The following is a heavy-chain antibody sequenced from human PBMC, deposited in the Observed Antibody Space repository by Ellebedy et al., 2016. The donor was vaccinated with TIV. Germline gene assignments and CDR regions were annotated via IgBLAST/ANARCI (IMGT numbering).Heavy chain of an antibody. CDR3: ARKYYYDSSGYYSATDY. D-gene: IGHD3-22*01. CDR1: GFTFSSYS. CDR2: ISGSSSYI. J-gene: IGHJ4*02. V-gene: IGHV3-21*01. Sequence: GESLKISXAASGFTFSSYSMNWVRQAPGKGLEWVSSISGSSSYIYYADSVKGRFTISRDNAKNSLYLQMNSLRAEDTAVYYCARKYYYDSSGYYSATDYWGQGTLVTVSS.